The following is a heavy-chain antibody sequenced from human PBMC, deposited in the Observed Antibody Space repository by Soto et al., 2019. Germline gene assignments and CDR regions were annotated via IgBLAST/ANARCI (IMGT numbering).Heavy chain of an antibody. CDR3: ARVGCSSTSCYWDYYYYGMDV. CDR1: GGTFSSYA. V-gene: IGHV1-69*06. Sequence: QVQLVQSGAEVKKPGSSVKVSCKASGGTFSSYAISWVRQAPGQGLEWMGGIIPIFGTANYAQKFQGRVTITADKSTSTAYMELSSLRSEDTAVYYCARVGCSSTSCYWDYYYYGMDVWGQGTTVTVFS. CDR2: IIPIFGTA. D-gene: IGHD2-2*01. J-gene: IGHJ6*02.